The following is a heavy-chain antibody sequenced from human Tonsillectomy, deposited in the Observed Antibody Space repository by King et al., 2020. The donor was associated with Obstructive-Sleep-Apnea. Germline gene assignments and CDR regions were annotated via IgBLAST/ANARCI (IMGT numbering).Heavy chain of an antibody. CDR1: GCSIISITYE. Sequence: QLQESGPGLVKPSETLFLTCSVSGCSIISITYEWGWIRQPPGKGLEWIESVYASGRSYYNPSLHSRLTISVDTSKNQFSLKITSVTAADTAVYYCAREWAAGTNSFDPWGQGTLVTVSS. CDR2: VYASGRS. V-gene: IGHV4-39*07. J-gene: IGHJ5*02. D-gene: IGHD6-13*01. CDR3: AREWAAGTNSFDP.